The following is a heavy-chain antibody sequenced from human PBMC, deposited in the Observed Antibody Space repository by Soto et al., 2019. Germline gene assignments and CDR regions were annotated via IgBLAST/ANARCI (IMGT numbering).Heavy chain of an antibody. J-gene: IGHJ4*02. Sequence: ESCPRLVKPSETLSLTCTVSGGSIRDTIYYWGWIRQPPGKGLEGIGSIHYSGSTHYNPSLKSRVTIPVDPSKSQFSPNLASVTPADTSVYSCARHMRALAAPMAYWGQGTVVTVSS. CDR3: ARHMRALAAPMAY. CDR2: IHYSGST. V-gene: IGHV4-39*01. CDR1: GGSIRDTIYY. D-gene: IGHD6-19*01.